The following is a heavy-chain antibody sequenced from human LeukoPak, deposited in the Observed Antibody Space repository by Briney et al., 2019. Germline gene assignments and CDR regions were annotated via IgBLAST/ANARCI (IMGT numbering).Heavy chain of an antibody. J-gene: IGHJ6*02. Sequence: ASVKVSCMVSGYTLTELSMHWVRQAPGKGLEWMGGFDPEDGETIYAQKFQGRVTMTEDTSTDTAYMELSSLRSEDTGVYYCATEPGATMRRYYYYYGMDVWGQGTTVTVSS. CDR1: GYTLTELS. D-gene: IGHD3-22*01. V-gene: IGHV1-24*01. CDR2: FDPEDGET. CDR3: ATEPGATMRRYYYYYGMDV.